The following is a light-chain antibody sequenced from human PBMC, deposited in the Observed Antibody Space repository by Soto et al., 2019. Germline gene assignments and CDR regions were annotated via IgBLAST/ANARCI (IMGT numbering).Light chain of an antibody. J-gene: IGLJ2*01. CDR3: SSYTSSSTVV. CDR1: SSDIGAYNY. Sequence: QSVLTQPASVSGSPGQSITISCTGTSSDIGAYNYVSWYQQHPGKAPKVMIYDVTDRPSGVPNRFSGSKSGYTASLTISGLQAEDEADYYCSSYTSSSTVVFGGGTKLTVL. V-gene: IGLV2-14*01. CDR2: DVT.